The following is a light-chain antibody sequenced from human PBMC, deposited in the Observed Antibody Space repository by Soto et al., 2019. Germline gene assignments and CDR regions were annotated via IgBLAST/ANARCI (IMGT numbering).Light chain of an antibody. CDR3: QQYDSSPPFALT. Sequence: EIVLTKSPATLSLSPGERATLSCRASQSVSISYLAWYQQRPGQAPRLLIYGASRRATGIPDRVSGSGSWTDFNLTINRLEPEDFAVYYCQQYDSSPPFALTFGGGTKVDIK. CDR1: QSVSISY. CDR2: GAS. V-gene: IGKV3-20*01. J-gene: IGKJ4*01.